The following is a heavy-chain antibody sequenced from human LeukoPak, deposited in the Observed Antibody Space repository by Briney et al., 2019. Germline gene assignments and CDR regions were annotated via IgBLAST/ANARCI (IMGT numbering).Heavy chain of an antibody. CDR1: GFTFSSYS. CDR3: ASKYGGNSVGGLDP. D-gene: IGHD4-23*01. CDR2: ISSSSSTI. Sequence: GGSLRLSCAASGFTFSSYSMNWVRQAPGKGLEWVSYISSSSSTIYYADSVKGRFTISRDNAKNSLYLQMNSLRAEDTAVYYCASKYGGNSVGGLDPWGQGTLVTVSS. V-gene: IGHV3-48*04. J-gene: IGHJ5*02.